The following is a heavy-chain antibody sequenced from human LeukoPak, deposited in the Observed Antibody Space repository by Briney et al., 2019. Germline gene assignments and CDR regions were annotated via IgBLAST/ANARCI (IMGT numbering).Heavy chain of an antibody. J-gene: IGHJ3*02. CDR3: ARGRSRWGHAFDI. CDR1: GYTFTSYD. CDR2: MNPNSGNT. V-gene: IGHV1-8*01. Sequence: ASVKVSCKASGYTFTSYDINSVRQATGQGLEWMGWMNPNSGNTGYAQKFQGRVTMTRNTSISTAYMELSSLRSEDTAVYYCARGRSRWGHAFDIWGQGTMVTVSS. D-gene: IGHD7-27*01.